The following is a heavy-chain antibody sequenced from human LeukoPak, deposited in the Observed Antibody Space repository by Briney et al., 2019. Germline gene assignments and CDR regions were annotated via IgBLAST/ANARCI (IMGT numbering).Heavy chain of an antibody. CDR2: ISYDGSNK. Sequence: LPGGSLRLSCAASGFTFSNYGMHWVRQAPGKGLEWVAVISYDGSNKYYADSVKGRFTISRDNSKNTLYLQMNSLRAEDTAVYYCAKDLGDYDGNSDLNYWGQGTLVTVSS. CDR3: AKDLGDYDGNSDLNY. D-gene: IGHD4-23*01. V-gene: IGHV3-30*18. J-gene: IGHJ4*02. CDR1: GFTFSNYG.